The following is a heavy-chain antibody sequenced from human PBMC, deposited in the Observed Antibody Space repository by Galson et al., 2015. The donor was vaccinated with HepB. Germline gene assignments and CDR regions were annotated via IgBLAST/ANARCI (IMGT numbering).Heavy chain of an antibody. Sequence: SLRLSCAGSGLTFSSNWMHWVRQSQGKGLVWVSRISADGNITTYVDSVKGRFTISRDNAKNMLFLQMNGLRVDDTAVYFCAREKSETSGATSARYFDLWGRGTFVTVSS. CDR1: GLTFSSNW. D-gene: IGHD3-3*01. J-gene: IGHJ2*01. CDR2: ISADGNIT. CDR3: AREKSETSGATSARYFDL. V-gene: IGHV3-74*01.